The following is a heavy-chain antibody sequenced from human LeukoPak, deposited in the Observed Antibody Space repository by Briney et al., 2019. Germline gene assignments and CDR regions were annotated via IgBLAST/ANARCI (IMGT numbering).Heavy chain of an antibody. J-gene: IGHJ4*02. D-gene: IGHD6-19*01. V-gene: IGHV3-23*01. Sequence: GGSLRLSCAASGFTFSSYAMSWVRQAPGKGLEGVSSISGSGGSTYYADSVKGRFTISRDNSKNTLFLQMNSLRAEDTAVYYCAKRAVPGNAFFDNWGQGTLVTVSS. CDR1: GFTFSSYA. CDR3: AKRAVPGNAFFDN. CDR2: ISGSGGST.